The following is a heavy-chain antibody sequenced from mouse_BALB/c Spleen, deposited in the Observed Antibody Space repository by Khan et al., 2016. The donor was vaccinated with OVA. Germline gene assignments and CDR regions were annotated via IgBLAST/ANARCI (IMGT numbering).Heavy chain of an antibody. CDR2: INPSIGDT. J-gene: IGHJ2*01. CDR1: GYTFINYW. CDR3: ARRGRRWDFDD. D-gene: IGHD1-1*02. Sequence: QVQLQQSGAELAKPGASVKMSCKASGYTFINYWILWVKQRPVQGLEWIGYINPSIGDTENNHNFKDKATLTADKSSRTSYMQRSSQKSEDEEVYYCARRGRRWDFDDWGQGTTLTVSS. V-gene: IGHV1-7*01.